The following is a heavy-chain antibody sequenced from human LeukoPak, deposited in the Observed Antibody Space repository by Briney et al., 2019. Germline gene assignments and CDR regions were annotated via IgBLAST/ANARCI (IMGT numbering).Heavy chain of an antibody. V-gene: IGHV4-61*02. J-gene: IGHJ5*02. Sequence: SETLSLTCTVSGGSISSGSYYWSWIRQPAGKGLEWIGRIYTSGSTNYNPSLKSRVTISVDTSKNQFSLKLGSVTAADTAVYYCARDIYDSSGYSEYNWFDPWGQGTLVTVSS. CDR2: IYTSGST. CDR1: GGSISSGSYY. D-gene: IGHD3-22*01. CDR3: ARDIYDSSGYSEYNWFDP.